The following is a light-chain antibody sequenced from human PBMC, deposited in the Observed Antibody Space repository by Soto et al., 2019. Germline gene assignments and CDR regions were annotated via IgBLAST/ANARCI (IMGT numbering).Light chain of an antibody. CDR1: QSVSSY. J-gene: IGKJ2*01. CDR2: DAS. CDR3: QQRSNWPHT. Sequence: EIVLTQSPATLSLSPGERATLSCRASQSVSSYLAWYQQKPGQAPRLLIYDASNRATGIPARFSGSGSGTDFALTISSLEPEEFAVYYCQQRSNWPHTFGQGTKLEIK. V-gene: IGKV3-11*01.